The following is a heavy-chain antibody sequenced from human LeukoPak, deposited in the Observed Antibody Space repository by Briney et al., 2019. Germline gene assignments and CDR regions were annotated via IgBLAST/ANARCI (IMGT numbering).Heavy chain of an antibody. CDR1: GGSFSDYH. D-gene: IGHD6-13*01. V-gene: IGHV4-34*01. J-gene: IGHJ1*01. Sequence: SETLSLTCAVYGGSFSDYHWSWIRQPPGKGLEWIGEINHSGSTNYNPSLKSRVTISVDTSKNQFSLKLSSVTAADTAVYYCARAGKQQLVPYFQHWGQGTLVTVSS. CDR3: ARAGKQQLVPYFQH. CDR2: INHSGST.